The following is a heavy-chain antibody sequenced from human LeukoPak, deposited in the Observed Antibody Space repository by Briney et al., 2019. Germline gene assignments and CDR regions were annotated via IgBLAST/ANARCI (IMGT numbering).Heavy chain of an antibody. D-gene: IGHD3-10*01. CDR1: GFRFGNCA. CDR2: INHGGEYT. V-gene: IGHV3-23*01. Sequence: QTGGSLRLSCAASGFRFGNCAMNWVRQAPGKAPEWVSGINHGGEYTYYEDSVKGRFTISRDNSKNTLYLQMNSLRADDTALYYCAKAVGQLPPGYYGMDVRGQGTTVTVSS. J-gene: IGHJ6*02. CDR3: AKAVGQLPPGYYGMDV.